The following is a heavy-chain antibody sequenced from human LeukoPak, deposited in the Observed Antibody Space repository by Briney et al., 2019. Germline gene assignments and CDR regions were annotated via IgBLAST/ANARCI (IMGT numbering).Heavy chain of an antibody. V-gene: IGHV4-39*02. Sequence: SETLTLTCTVSAGSISSSSYYWGWIRQPPGKGLEWIGSIYYSGSTYYNPSLKSRVTISVDTSKNQFSLKLSSVTAADTAVYYCARDWGGSSSWEDAFDIWGQGTMVTVSS. J-gene: IGHJ3*02. D-gene: IGHD6-13*01. CDR2: IYYSGST. CDR3: ARDWGGSSSWEDAFDI. CDR1: AGSISSSSYY.